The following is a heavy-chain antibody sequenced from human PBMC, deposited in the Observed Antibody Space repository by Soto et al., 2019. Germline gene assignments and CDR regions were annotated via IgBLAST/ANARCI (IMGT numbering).Heavy chain of an antibody. CDR1: GGTFSSYA. Sequence: QVQLVQSGAEVKKPGSSVKVSCKASGGTFSSYAISWVRQAPGQGLEWMGGIIPIFGTANYAQKFQGRVTITADESKRPAYLELSSLRSEDTAVYYCASGPYRGSYASRAGSFDYWGQGTLVTVSS. V-gene: IGHV1-69*12. CDR2: IIPIFGTA. J-gene: IGHJ4*02. CDR3: ASGPYRGSYASRAGSFDY. D-gene: IGHD1-26*01.